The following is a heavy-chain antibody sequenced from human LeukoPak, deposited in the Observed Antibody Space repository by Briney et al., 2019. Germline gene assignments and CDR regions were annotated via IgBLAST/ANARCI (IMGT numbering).Heavy chain of an antibody. Sequence: ASVTVSFKASGYTFTIYAMHWARQAPGQRLEWMGWINAGNGNTKYSQKFQGRVTITRDTSASTAYMELSSLRSEDTAVYYCARGAYGPNWFDPWGQGTLVTVSS. CDR1: GYTFTIYA. D-gene: IGHD3-10*01. CDR2: INAGNGNT. V-gene: IGHV1-3*01. J-gene: IGHJ5*01. CDR3: ARGAYGPNWFDP.